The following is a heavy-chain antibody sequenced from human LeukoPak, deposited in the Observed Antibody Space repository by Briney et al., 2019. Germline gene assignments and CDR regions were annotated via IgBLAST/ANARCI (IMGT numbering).Heavy chain of an antibody. Sequence: SETVSLTCSVSGVSISATSYYWGWIRQAPGKGLEWLGSFYYSGTTYYNPFLRRRVTTSVDTPNNKLFLNLTPMTAADTGEYYCSSDAQSSDFWGQGSLVTVSP. J-gene: IGHJ4*02. V-gene: IGHV4-39*01. D-gene: IGHD6-6*01. CDR2: FYYSGTT. CDR3: SSDAQSSDF. CDR1: GVSISATSYY.